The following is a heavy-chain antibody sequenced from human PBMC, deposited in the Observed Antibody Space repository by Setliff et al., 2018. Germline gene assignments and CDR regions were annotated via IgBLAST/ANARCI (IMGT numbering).Heavy chain of an antibody. V-gene: IGHV1-18*01. Sequence: ASVKVSCKASGYTFSDYGITWVRQAPGQGLEWMGWISAYSGKAYYAQKLQDRATMTTDTSTGTAYLELRSLRSDDTAVCYCSRLVRYCTTTSCQRLSGDEYWGQGTLVTVSS. J-gene: IGHJ4*02. D-gene: IGHD2-2*01. CDR1: GYTFSDYG. CDR2: ISAYSGKA. CDR3: SRLVRYCTTTSCQRLSGDEY.